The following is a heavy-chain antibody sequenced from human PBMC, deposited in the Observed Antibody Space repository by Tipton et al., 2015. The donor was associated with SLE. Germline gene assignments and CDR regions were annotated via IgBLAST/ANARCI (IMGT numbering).Heavy chain of an antibody. CDR3: ARAGGGDSNWFDP. D-gene: IGHD2-21*01. CDR1: GDSFSNHF. CDR2: MYRSGTT. V-gene: IGHV4-59*11. Sequence: TLSLTCTVSGDSFSNHFWSWIRQPPGKGLEWIGYMYRSGTTKYNPSLKSRVTISVDTSKNHFSLNLYSVTAADTAVYYCARAGGGDSNWFDPWGQGTLVTVSS. J-gene: IGHJ5*02.